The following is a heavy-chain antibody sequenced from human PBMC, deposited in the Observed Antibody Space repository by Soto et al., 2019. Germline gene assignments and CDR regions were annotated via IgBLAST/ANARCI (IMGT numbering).Heavy chain of an antibody. J-gene: IGHJ4*02. CDR2: INPNSGGT. D-gene: IGHD3-22*01. Sequence: ASVKVTCKASRYTFSDYYIHWVRQAPGQGLEWMGWINPNSGGTNYAQKFQGWVTMTRDTSISTAYMELSRLRSDDTAVYYCARAYAAMMATIMAYYFDYWGQGTLVTVSS. CDR1: RYTFSDYY. CDR3: ARAYAAMMATIMAYYFDY. V-gene: IGHV1-2*04.